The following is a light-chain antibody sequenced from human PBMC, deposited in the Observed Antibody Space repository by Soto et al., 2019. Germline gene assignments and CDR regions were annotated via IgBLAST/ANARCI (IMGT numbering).Light chain of an antibody. CDR1: SSDVGSYNL. CDR3: CSYAGSSTWV. CDR2: EVS. J-gene: IGLJ3*02. V-gene: IGLV2-23*02. Sequence: QSVLTQPASVSGSPGQSITISCTGTSSDVGSYNLVSWYQQHPGKAPKLMIYEVSKRPSGVSNRFSGSKSGNTASLTISGHQAEDEADYYCCSYAGSSTWVFGGGTQLTVL.